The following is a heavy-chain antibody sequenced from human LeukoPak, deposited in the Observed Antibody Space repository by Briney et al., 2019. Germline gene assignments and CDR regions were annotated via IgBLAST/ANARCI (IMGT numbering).Heavy chain of an antibody. CDR2: IYHSGTT. CDR1: GYSISSGYY. Sequence: SETLSLTCSVSGYSISSGYYWGWIRQPPGKGLEWIGSIYHSGTTYYNASLKSRVTISLDTSKTQFSLKLRSVTAADTAVYYCARSPDWVPFDYWGQGILVTVSS. D-gene: IGHD3-9*01. V-gene: IGHV4-38-2*02. CDR3: ARSPDWVPFDY. J-gene: IGHJ4*02.